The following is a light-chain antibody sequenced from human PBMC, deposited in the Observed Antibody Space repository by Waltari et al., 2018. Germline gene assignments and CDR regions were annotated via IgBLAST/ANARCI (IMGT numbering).Light chain of an antibody. Sequence: RASRTLSKNCLAWCQQKTGQAPRLLIYGASSRTAGSPARFSGSGSATYFTLTISRLEPDDFAMYYCQQYESSVLYTFGQGTKLEIK. V-gene: IGKV3-20*01. CDR2: GAS. J-gene: IGKJ2*01. CDR3: QQYESSVLYT. CDR1: RTLSKNC.